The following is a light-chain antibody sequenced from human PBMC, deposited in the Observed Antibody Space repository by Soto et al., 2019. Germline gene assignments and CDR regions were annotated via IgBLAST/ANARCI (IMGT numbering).Light chain of an antibody. CDR3: QQYDTSPWR. J-gene: IGKJ1*01. CDR2: GAS. V-gene: IGKV3-20*01. Sequence: EIVLTQSPGTLSLSPGERATLSCRASQSVSSSFLAWYQQKPGQAPRLLIYGASSRATGIPDRFSGSGSGTDFTLTISRLEPEDFAVYYFQQYDTSPWRFGQGTKVEIK. CDR1: QSVSSSF.